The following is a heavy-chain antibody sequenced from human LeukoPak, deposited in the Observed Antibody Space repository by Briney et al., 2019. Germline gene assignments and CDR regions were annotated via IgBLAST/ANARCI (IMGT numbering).Heavy chain of an antibody. V-gene: IGHV4-39*01. CDR3: ASGGHCSGGSCYSATYN. CDR2: IYYSGST. D-gene: IGHD2-15*01. J-gene: IGHJ4*02. Sequence: PSETLSLTWTVSGGSISSSSYYWGWIRQPAGKGQEWIGSIYYSGSTYYNPSLKSRVTISVDTSKNQFSLKLSSVTAADTAVYYCASGGHCSGGSCYSATYNWGQGTLVTVSS. CDR1: GGSISSSSYY.